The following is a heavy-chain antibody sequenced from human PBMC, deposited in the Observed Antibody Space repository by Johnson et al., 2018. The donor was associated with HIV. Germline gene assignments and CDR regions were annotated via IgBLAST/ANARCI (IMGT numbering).Heavy chain of an antibody. CDR1: GFTFRDYY. Sequence: VQLVESGGGLVKPGGSLRLSCAASGFTFRDYYMSWIRQAPGKGLEWVSYISSSGSTIYYADSVKGRFTISRDNAKNSLYLQMNSLRAEDAAVYYCARMYSSGWYDLRVVYAFDIWGQGTMVTVSS. J-gene: IGHJ3*02. CDR3: ARMYSSGWYDLRVVYAFDI. D-gene: IGHD6-19*01. CDR2: ISSSGSTI. V-gene: IGHV3-11*04.